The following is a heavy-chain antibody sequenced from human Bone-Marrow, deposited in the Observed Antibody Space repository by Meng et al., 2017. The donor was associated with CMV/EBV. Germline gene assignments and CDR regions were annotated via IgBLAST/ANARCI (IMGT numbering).Heavy chain of an antibody. CDR3: AREGTIFGVVINSINWFDP. V-gene: IGHV4-39*07. Sequence: SSSYYGGWIRQPPGKGLEWIGSIYYSGSTYYNPSLKSRVTISVDTSKNQFSLKLSSVTAADTAVYYCAREGTIFGVVINSINWFDPWGQGTLVTVSS. D-gene: IGHD3-3*01. J-gene: IGHJ5*02. CDR2: IYYSGST. CDR1: SSSYY.